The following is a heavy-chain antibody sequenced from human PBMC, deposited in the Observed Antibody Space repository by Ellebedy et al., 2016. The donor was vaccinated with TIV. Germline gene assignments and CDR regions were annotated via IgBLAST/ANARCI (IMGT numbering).Heavy chain of an antibody. Sequence: GGSLRLSCAASGFSFRSYWMKWVRQAPGKGLEWVANIKQDGSEKYYVDSVKGRFTISRDNAKNSLFLQMNSLRVEDTAVYFCARGGYGRPFDCWGQGTLVTVSS. V-gene: IGHV3-7*03. CDR1: GFSFRSYW. CDR2: IKQDGSEK. D-gene: IGHD5-12*01. CDR3: ARGGYGRPFDC. J-gene: IGHJ4*02.